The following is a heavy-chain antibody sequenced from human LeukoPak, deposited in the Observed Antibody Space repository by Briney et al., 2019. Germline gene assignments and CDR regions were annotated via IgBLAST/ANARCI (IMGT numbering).Heavy chain of an antibody. Sequence: GGSLRLSCAASGFTFSSYAMSWVRQAPGKGLEWVSAISGSGGSTNYADSVKGRFTISRDNSKNTLYLQMNSLRAEDTAVYYCAKFHTYYDSSKPDYWGQGTLVTVSS. CDR3: AKFHTYYDSSKPDY. CDR1: GFTFSSYA. CDR2: ISGSGGST. J-gene: IGHJ4*02. V-gene: IGHV3-23*01. D-gene: IGHD3-22*01.